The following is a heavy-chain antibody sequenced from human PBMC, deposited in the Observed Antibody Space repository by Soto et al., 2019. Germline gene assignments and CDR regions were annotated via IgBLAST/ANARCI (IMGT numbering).Heavy chain of an antibody. CDR1: GGSISSGGYY. Sequence: QVQLQESGPGLVKPSQTLSLTCTVSGGSISSGGYYWSWIRQHPGKGLEWIGYIYYSGSTYYNPSRKNXXTXSXXTSKSQFSLKLSSVTAADTAVYYCARDRTADAFDIWGQGTMVTVSS. V-gene: IGHV4-31*03. J-gene: IGHJ3*02. CDR3: ARDRTADAFDI. D-gene: IGHD5-18*01. CDR2: IYYSGST.